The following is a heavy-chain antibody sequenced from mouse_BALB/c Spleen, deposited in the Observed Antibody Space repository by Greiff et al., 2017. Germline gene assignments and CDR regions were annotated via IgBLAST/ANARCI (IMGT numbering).Heavy chain of an antibody. CDR2: ISTYYGDA. J-gene: IGHJ4*01. D-gene: IGHD1-1*01. CDR3: ARGGGSSSFYAMDY. Sequence: VQLQQSGAELVRPGVSVKISCKGSGYTFTDYAMHWVKQSHAKSLEWIGVISTYYGDASYNQKFKGKATMTVDKSSSTAYMELARLTSEDSAIYYCARGGGSSSFYAMDYWGQGTSVTVSS. CDR1: GYTFTDYA. V-gene: IGHV1S137*01.